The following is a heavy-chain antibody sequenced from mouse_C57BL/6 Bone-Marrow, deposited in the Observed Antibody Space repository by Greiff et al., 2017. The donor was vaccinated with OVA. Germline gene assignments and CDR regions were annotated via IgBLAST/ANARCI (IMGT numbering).Heavy chain of an antibody. J-gene: IGHJ3*01. D-gene: IGHD1-1*01. V-gene: IGHV2-6*01. CDR2: IWGVGST. CDR3: ASSPYYGSSYPFAY. Sequence: VKLMESGPGLVAPSQSLSITCTVSGFSLTSYGVDWVRQSPGKGLEWLGVIWGVGSTNYNSALKSRLSISKDNSKSQVFLKMNSLQTDDTAMYYCASSPYYGSSYPFAYWGQGTLVTVSA. CDR1: GFSLTSYG.